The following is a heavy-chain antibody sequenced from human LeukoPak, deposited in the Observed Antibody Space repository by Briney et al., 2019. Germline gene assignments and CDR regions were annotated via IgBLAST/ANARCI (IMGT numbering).Heavy chain of an antibody. Sequence: SETLSLTCAVYGGSFTGYYWSWIRQPPGKGLEWIGEINHSGSTSYNPSLKSRVTISVDTSKNQFSLKLSSVTAADTAVYYCARVDYDYVWGSFGPYDYWGQGTLVTVSS. CDR3: ARVDYDYVWGSFGPYDY. D-gene: IGHD3-16*01. CDR2: INHSGST. V-gene: IGHV4-34*01. CDR1: GGSFTGYY. J-gene: IGHJ4*02.